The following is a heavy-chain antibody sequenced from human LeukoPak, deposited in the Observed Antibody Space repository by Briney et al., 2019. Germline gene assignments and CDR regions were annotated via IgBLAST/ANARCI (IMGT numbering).Heavy chain of an antibody. CDR1: GYSFTSYW. Sequence: GESLKISSTGSGYSFTSYWIGWVGQMTGKGLEWMGIIYSGDSDTRYSTSFQGQVTISADKSISTAYLQWSSLKASDTAMYYCARHGDLGYYDSSGYWGKWGQGTLVTVSS. D-gene: IGHD3-22*01. J-gene: IGHJ4*02. V-gene: IGHV5-51*01. CDR2: IYSGDSDT. CDR3: ARHGDLGYYDSSGYWGK.